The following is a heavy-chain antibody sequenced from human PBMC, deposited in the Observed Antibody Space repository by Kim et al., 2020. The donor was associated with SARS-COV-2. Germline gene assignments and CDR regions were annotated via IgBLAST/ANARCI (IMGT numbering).Heavy chain of an antibody. CDR2: IYYSGST. CDR1: GGSISSSSYY. J-gene: IGHJ4*02. Sequence: SETLSLTCTVSGGSISSSSYYWGWIRQPPGKGLEWIGSIYYSGSTYYNPSLKSRVTISVDTSKNQFSLKLSSVTAADTAVYYCARHLDDSSGYYSYYFDYWGQGTLVTVSS. V-gene: IGHV4-39*01. D-gene: IGHD3-22*01. CDR3: ARHLDDSSGYYSYYFDY.